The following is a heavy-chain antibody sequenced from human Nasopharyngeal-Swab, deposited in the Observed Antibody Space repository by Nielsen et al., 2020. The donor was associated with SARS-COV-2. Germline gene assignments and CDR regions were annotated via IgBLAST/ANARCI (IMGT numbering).Heavy chain of an antibody. V-gene: IGHV3-23*01. CDR1: GFTFSSYA. Sequence: GESLRLSCTASGFTFSSYAMGWVRQAPGKGLEWVSEISGSGGSTYYAESVKGRFTISRDNSKNTLYLQMSSLRAEDTAIYYCAKDLGVESPLWFDYWGQGTLLTVSS. CDR2: ISGSGGST. D-gene: IGHD4-23*01. CDR3: AKDLGVESPLWFDY. J-gene: IGHJ4*02.